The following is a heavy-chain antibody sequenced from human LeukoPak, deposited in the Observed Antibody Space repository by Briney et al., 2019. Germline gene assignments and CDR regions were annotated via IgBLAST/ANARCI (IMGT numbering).Heavy chain of an antibody. CDR3: ARDLGISGWYTFDF. V-gene: IGHV6-1*01. CDR1: GDSVSSKNGA. J-gene: IGHJ5*01. Sequence: SQTLSLTCAISGDSVSSKNGAWNWIRQSPSRGLEWLGRTYYRSKWYDEYADSVKSRVTISPDTSKNQFSLHVYSVTPEDTAVYYCARDLGISGWYTFDFWGQGTLVTVSS. D-gene: IGHD6-19*01. CDR2: TYYRSKWYD.